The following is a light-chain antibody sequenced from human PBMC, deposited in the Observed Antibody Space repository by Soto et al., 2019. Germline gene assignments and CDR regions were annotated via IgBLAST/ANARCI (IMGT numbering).Light chain of an antibody. CDR2: YYSDSDK. CDR1: SDINVGSYN. V-gene: IGLV5-37*01. CDR3: MIWPSNAHWV. Sequence: QSVLTQPPSSSASPGESARLTCTLPSDINVGSYNIYWYQQKPGSPPRYLLYYYSDSDKGQGSGVPSRFSGSKDASDNTGILLISGLQSEDEADSYCMIWPSNAHWVFCGVTKLTVL. J-gene: IGLJ3*02.